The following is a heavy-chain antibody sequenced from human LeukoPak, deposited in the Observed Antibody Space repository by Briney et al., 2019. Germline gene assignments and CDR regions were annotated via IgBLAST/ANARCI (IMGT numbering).Heavy chain of an antibody. J-gene: IGHJ4*02. Sequence: KSSETLSLTCAVSGGSISSDNWWSWVRQPPGKGLEWSVEIYYGGNTNYNPSLESRVTILVDRSKNQFSLKLSSVTAADTAVYYCAKVVDGGYYYDHWGQGTLVTVSS. CDR1: GGSISSDNW. CDR2: IYYGGNT. D-gene: IGHD2-15*01. CDR3: AKVVDGGYYYDH. V-gene: IGHV4-4*02.